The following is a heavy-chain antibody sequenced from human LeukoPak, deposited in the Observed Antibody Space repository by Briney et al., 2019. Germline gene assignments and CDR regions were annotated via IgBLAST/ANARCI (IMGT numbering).Heavy chain of an antibody. J-gene: IGHJ4*02. CDR2: IGRSGTAT. Sequence: PGGSLRLSCAASGFTFTAYNMSWIRQAPGQGQEWVSYIGRSGTATHYADTVKGRFTISRDNAKNSLSLQMNSLRAEDTAVYYCARAKDYIKDYMSMIVVVTPDYWGQGTLVTVSS. V-gene: IGHV3-11*01. CDR1: GFTFTAYN. CDR3: ARAKDYIKDYMSMIVVVTPDY. D-gene: IGHD3-22*01.